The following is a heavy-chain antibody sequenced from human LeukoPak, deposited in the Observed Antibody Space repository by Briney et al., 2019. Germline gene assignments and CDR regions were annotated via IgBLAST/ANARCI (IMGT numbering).Heavy chain of an antibody. CDR1: GYTLTELS. D-gene: IGHD6-13*01. CDR3: AKGDRIRIAAAGYYGMDV. J-gene: IGHJ6*02. V-gene: IGHV1-24*01. Sequence: ASVKVSCKVSGYTLTELSMHWVRRAPGKGLEWMGGFDPEDGETIYAQKFQGRVTMTEDTSTDTAYMELSSLRSEDTAVYYCAKGDRIRIAAAGYYGMDVWGQGTTVTVSS. CDR2: FDPEDGET.